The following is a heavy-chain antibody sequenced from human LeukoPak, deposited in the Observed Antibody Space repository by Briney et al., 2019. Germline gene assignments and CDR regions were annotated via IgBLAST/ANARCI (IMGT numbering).Heavy chain of an antibody. CDR2: ISGSGGST. CDR3: ARELLYKGYYYYYGMDV. Sequence: GGSLRLSCAASGFTFSSYAMSWVRQAPGKGLEWVSAISGSGGSTYYADSVKGRFTISRDNSKNTLYLQMNSLRAEDTAVYYCARELLYKGYYYYYGMDVWGQGTTVTVSS. J-gene: IGHJ6*02. V-gene: IGHV3-23*01. D-gene: IGHD3-10*01. CDR1: GFTFSSYA.